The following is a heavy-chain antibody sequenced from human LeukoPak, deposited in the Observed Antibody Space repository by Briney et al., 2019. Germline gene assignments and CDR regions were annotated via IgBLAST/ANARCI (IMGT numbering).Heavy chain of an antibody. CDR2: INQDGSEK. J-gene: IGHJ4*02. CDR1: GFTFSTYL. D-gene: IGHD3-16*01. V-gene: IGHV3-7*05. CDR3: ARGQLGDY. Sequence: GGSLRLSCAASGFTFSTYLMSWVRQAPGKGLEWVANINQDGSEKYYVDSVKGRFTISRDNAKNSLYLQMNSLRAEDTAVYYCARGQLGDYWSQGALVTVSS.